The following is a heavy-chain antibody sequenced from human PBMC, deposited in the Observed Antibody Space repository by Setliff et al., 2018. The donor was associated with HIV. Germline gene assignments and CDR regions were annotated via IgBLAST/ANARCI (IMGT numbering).Heavy chain of an antibody. J-gene: IGHJ4*02. CDR2: IYHSAST. D-gene: IGHD3-22*01. Sequence: PSETLSLTCAVSGYSISSGYYWGWIRQPPGKGLEWIGSIYHSASTYYNPSLKSRVTISVDTSKNQFSLKMTSVTAADTAVYNCVRNGYYSLDYWGQGTLVTVSS. CDR1: GYSISSGYY. V-gene: IGHV4-38-2*01. CDR3: VRNGYYSLDY.